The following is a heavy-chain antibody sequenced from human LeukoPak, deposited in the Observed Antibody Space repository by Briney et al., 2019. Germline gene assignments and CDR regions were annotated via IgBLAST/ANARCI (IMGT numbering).Heavy chain of an antibody. CDR1: GASISGSGYY. V-gene: IGHV4-39*01. CDR3: VKSGGYGLIDY. D-gene: IGHD1-26*01. J-gene: IGHJ4*02. Sequence: SETLSLTCAVSGASISGSGYYLGWIRQSPGKGLEWIGNIYYTGNTYYNASLQSRVTISIDTYENQFSLRLNSVTAADTAMYYCVKSGGYGLIDYWGPGTLVTVSS. CDR2: IYYTGNT.